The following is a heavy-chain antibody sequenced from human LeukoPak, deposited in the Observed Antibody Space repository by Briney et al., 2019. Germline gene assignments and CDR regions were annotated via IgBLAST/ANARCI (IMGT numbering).Heavy chain of an antibody. J-gene: IGHJ6*03. CDR1: GFIFSSHG. CDR3: AKEGRSSSSGDYYYYMDV. Sequence: GGTLRLSCAASGFIFSSHGMNWVRQAPGKGLEWVSAISGLGGSTYYADSVKGRLTISRDNSKNTLYLQMNSLRAEDTAVYYCAKEGRSSSSGDYYYYMDVWGKGTTVTVSS. D-gene: IGHD6-6*01. CDR2: ISGLGGST. V-gene: IGHV3-23*01.